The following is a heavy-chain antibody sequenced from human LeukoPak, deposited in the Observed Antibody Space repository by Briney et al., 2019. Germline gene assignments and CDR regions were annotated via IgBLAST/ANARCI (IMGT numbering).Heavy chain of an antibody. CDR2: IDHSGST. CDR3: ARGESYGSHRNFDY. J-gene: IGHJ4*02. Sequence: SETLSLTCAVYGGSFGGYYWSWIRQPPGKGLEWIGEIDHSGSTNYNPSLKSRVTISVDTSKNQFSLKLSSVTAADTAVYYCARGESYGSHRNFDYWGQGTLVTVSS. V-gene: IGHV4-34*01. CDR1: GGSFGGYY. D-gene: IGHD5-18*01.